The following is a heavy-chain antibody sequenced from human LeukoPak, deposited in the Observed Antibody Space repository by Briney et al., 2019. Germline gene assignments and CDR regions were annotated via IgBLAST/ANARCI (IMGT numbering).Heavy chain of an antibody. D-gene: IGHD6-19*01. J-gene: IGHJ4*02. V-gene: IGHV1-69*13. CDR3: ATDSSSGWPVYSY. CDR1: GGTFSSYA. CDR2: IIPIFGTA. Sequence: ASVKVSCKASGGTFSSYAISWVRQAPGQGLEWMGGIIPIFGTANYAQKFQGRVTINADESTSTAYMELSSLRSEDTAVYYCATDSSSGWPVYSYWGQGTLVTVSS.